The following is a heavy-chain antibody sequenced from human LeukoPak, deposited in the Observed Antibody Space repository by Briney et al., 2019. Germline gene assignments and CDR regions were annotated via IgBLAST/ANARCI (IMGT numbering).Heavy chain of an antibody. CDR3: ARGPTPPEEEDLEWLLWYFDY. V-gene: IGHV3-74*01. CDR2: INSDGSST. CDR1: GFTFSSYW. J-gene: IGHJ4*02. Sequence: GGSLRLSCAASGFTFSSYWMHWVRQAPEKGLVWVSRINSDGSSTSYADSVKGRFTISRDNAKNSLYLQMNSLRAEDTAVYYCARGPTPPEEEDLEWLLWYFDYWGQGTLVTVSS. D-gene: IGHD3-3*01.